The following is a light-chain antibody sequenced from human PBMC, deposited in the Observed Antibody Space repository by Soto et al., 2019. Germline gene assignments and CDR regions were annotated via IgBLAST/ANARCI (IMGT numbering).Light chain of an antibody. V-gene: IGLV1-44*01. Sequence: QSVLTQPPSASVTPGQRVTIACSGSSSNIVSNTVNWYQQLPGTAPELLIYSNNQRPSGVPDRFSGSKSGTSASLAISGLQSEDEADYYCAAWDDSLNGRVVFGGGTKLTVL. CDR1: SSNIVSNT. J-gene: IGLJ2*01. CDR3: AAWDDSLNGRVV. CDR2: SNN.